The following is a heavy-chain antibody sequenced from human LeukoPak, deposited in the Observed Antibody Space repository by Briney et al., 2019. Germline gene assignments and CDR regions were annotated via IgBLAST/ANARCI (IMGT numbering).Heavy chain of an antibody. D-gene: IGHD4-17*01. V-gene: IGHV3-7*01. CDR2: IKQDGGQI. CDR1: EFTFSSYW. J-gene: IGHJ4*02. CDR3: ARLGARQMLEY. Sequence: GGSLRLSCAASEFTFSSYWMSWVRQAPGKGLEWVANIKQDGGQIYYLESVKGRFTVSRDNAKNSLYLQMNSLRAEDTAVYYCARLGARQMLEYWGQGTLVTVSS.